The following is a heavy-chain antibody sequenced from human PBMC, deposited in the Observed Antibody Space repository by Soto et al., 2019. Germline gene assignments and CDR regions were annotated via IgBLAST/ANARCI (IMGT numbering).Heavy chain of an antibody. CDR2: MNPNSGNT. J-gene: IGHJ2*01. CDR3: ARGVGSYGYDFWSGYYTRWYFDL. V-gene: IGHV1-8*01. Sequence: QVQLVQSGAEVKKPGASVKVSCKASGYTFTSYDINWVRQATGQGLERMGWMNPNSGNTGYAQKFQGRVTMTRNTSIGTAYMELSRLRSEDTAVYYGARGVGSYGYDFWSGYYTRWYFDLWGRGTLVTVSS. D-gene: IGHD3-3*01. CDR1: GYTFTSYD.